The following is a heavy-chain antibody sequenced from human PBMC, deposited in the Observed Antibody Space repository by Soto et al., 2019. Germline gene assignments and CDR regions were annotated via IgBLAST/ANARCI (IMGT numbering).Heavy chain of an antibody. CDR2: IIPIFGTA. V-gene: IGHV1-69*13. CDR3: ARGGCSSTSCYMDYYYGMDV. D-gene: IGHD2-2*02. J-gene: IGHJ6*02. CDR1: GGTFSSYA. Sequence: SVKVSCKASGGTFSSYAISWVRQAPGQGLEWMGGIIPIFGTANYAQKFQGRVTITADESTSTAYMELSSLRSEDTAVYYCARGGCSSTSCYMDYYYGMDVWGQGTTVTVSS.